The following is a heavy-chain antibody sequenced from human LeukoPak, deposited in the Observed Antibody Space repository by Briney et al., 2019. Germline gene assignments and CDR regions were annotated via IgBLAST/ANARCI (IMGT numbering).Heavy chain of an antibody. CDR1: GYSFTNYW. CDR2: IYPGDSDT. Sequence: GESLKISCKGSGYSFTNYWIGWVRPMPGKGLEWMGIIYPGDSDTRYRPSFQGQVTISADKSISTAYLQWSSLKASDTAMYYCVRRGYSRSSPWVDPWGQGTLVSVSS. V-gene: IGHV5-51*01. J-gene: IGHJ5*02. D-gene: IGHD6-6*01. CDR3: VRRGYSRSSPWVDP.